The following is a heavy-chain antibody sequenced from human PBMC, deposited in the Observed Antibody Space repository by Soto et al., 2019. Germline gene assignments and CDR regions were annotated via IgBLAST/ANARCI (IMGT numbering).Heavy chain of an antibody. CDR1: GDSVNSGAHY. J-gene: IGHJ5*02. CDR2: ISSRGTT. Sequence: QVQLQESGPGLVKPSETLSLTCIVSGDSVNSGAHYWSWIRQSPGTGLEWIGYISSRGTTTDSPSLSSRIIISSDTSRNLFSLRLRSVTAADTAIYYCARVKRRYVTYSSWFDPWGQGTLVTVSS. V-gene: IGHV4-61*08. CDR3: ARVKRRYVTYSSWFDP. D-gene: IGHD2-21*01.